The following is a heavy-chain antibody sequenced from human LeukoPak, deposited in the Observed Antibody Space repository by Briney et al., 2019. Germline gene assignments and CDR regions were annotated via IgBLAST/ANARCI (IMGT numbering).Heavy chain of an antibody. V-gene: IGHV3-21*01. Sequence: GGSLRLSYAASGFTFSSYSMNWVRQAPGKGLEWVSSISSSSSYIYYADSVKGRFTISRDNAKNSLYLQMNSLRAEDTAVYYCARDRWEPLTVFDYWGQGTLVTVSS. CDR3: ARDRWEPLTVFDY. CDR2: ISSSSSYI. J-gene: IGHJ4*02. CDR1: GFTFSSYS. D-gene: IGHD1-26*01.